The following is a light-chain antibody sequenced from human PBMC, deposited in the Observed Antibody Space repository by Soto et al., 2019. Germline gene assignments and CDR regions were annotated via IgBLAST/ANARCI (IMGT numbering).Light chain of an antibody. J-gene: IGLJ2*01. V-gene: IGLV2-14*01. CDR2: EVT. CDR3: CSYASSSTVL. CDR1: SSDIGNYNY. Sequence: QPVLTQPASVSGSPGQSITISCTGSSSDIGNYNYVSWYQQHPGKAPELVISEVTNRPSGVSDRFSGSKSGNTASLTISGLQAEDEADYYCCSYASSSTVLFGGGTQLTVL.